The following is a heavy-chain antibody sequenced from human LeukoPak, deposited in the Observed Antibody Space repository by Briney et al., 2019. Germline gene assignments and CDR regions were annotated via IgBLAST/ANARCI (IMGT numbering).Heavy chain of an antibody. J-gene: IGHJ4*02. CDR1: GFTFSSYG. CDR3: AKGHYGSGSYYRTFDY. D-gene: IGHD3-10*01. Sequence: GGSLRLSCAASGFTFSSYGVSWVRQAPGKGLEWVSAISGSGGSTYYADSVKGRFTISRDNSKNTLYLQMNSLRAEDTAVYYCAKGHYGSGSYYRTFDYWGQGTLVTVSS. V-gene: IGHV3-23*01. CDR2: ISGSGGST.